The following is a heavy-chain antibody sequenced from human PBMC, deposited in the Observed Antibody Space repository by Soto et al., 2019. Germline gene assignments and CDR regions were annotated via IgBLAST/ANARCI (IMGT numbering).Heavy chain of an antibody. CDR3: TRPQTPTYYDFWSGYLGVYYYGMDV. D-gene: IGHD3-3*01. Sequence: PGGSLRLSCTASGFTFGDYAMSWVRQAPGKGLEWVGFIRSKAYGGTTEYAASVKGRFTISRDDSKSIAYLQMNSLKTEDTAVYYCTRPQTPTYYDFWSGYLGVYYYGMDVWGQGTTVTVSS. CDR2: IRSKAYGGTT. J-gene: IGHJ6*02. V-gene: IGHV3-49*04. CDR1: GFTFGDYA.